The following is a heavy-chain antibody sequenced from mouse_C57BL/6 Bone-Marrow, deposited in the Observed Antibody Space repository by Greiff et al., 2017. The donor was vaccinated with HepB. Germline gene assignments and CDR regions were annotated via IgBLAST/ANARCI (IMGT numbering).Heavy chain of an antibody. CDR2: ISSGGSYT. J-gene: IGHJ3*01. CDR1: GFTFSSYG. CDR3: ARRYGSSAWFAY. Sequence: EVKVVESGGDLVKPGGSLKLSCAASGFTFSSYGMSWVRQTPDKRLEWVATISSGGSYTYYPDSVKGRFTISRDNAKNTLYLQMSSLKSEDTAMYYCARRYGSSAWFAYWGQGTLVTVSA. D-gene: IGHD1-1*01. V-gene: IGHV5-6*02.